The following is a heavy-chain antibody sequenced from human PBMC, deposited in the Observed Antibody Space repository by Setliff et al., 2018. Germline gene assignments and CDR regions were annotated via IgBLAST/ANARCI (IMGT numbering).Heavy chain of an antibody. CDR1: GFTFSSYA. Sequence: PGGSLRLSCAASGFTFSSYAMHWVRQAPGKGLEWVAVISYDGSNKYYADSVKGRFTISRDNSKNTLYLQMNSLRAEDTALYYCASSSGGNYEAYFDYWGQGTLVTVSS. V-gene: IGHV3-30-3*01. CDR3: ASSSGGNYEAYFDY. J-gene: IGHJ4*02. CDR2: ISYDGSNK. D-gene: IGHD2-15*01.